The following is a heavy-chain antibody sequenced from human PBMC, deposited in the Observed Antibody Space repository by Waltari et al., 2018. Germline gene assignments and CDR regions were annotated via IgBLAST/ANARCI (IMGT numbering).Heavy chain of an antibody. CDR1: GYSISSGYY. CDR3: ARRGIAKSSSGYFPH. J-gene: IGHJ1*01. Sequence: QVQLQESGPGLVKPSETLSLTCAVSGYSISSGYYWGWIRQPPGKGLEWIGSIYHSGSTYYNPSLKSRVTISVDTSKNQFSLKLSSVTAADTAVYYCARRGIAKSSSGYFPHWGQGTLVTVSS. D-gene: IGHD2-21*01. V-gene: IGHV4-38-2*01. CDR2: IYHSGST.